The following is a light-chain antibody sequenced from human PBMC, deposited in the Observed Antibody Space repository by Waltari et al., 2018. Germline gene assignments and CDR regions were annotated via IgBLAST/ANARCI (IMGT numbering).Light chain of an antibody. CDR1: SSDAGGYNS. Sequence: QSALTQPASVSGSPGTSISISCTGTSSDAGGYNSVSWYQAHPGQAPKVIIYDVSDRPSGISERFSGSKSGNTASLTISGLQAEDESDYYCSSQSSDNVVLFGGGTKLTVL. CDR2: DVS. J-gene: IGLJ2*01. V-gene: IGLV2-14*03. CDR3: SSQSSDNVVL.